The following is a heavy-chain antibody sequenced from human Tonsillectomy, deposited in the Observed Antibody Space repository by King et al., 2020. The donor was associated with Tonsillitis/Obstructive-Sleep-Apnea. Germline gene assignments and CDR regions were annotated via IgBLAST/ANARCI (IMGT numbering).Heavy chain of an antibody. CDR1: GFTVSSNY. J-gene: IGHJ6*03. CDR3: ARVIVVKYYYYYMDV. CDR2: IYSGGST. D-gene: IGHD2-2*01. Sequence: VQLVESGGGLIQPGGSLRLSCAASGFTVSSNYMSWVRQAPGKGLEWVSVIYSGGSTYYADSVKVRFTISRDNSKNTLYLQMNSLRAEDTAVYYCARVIVVKYYYYYMDVWGKGTTVTVSS. V-gene: IGHV3-53*01.